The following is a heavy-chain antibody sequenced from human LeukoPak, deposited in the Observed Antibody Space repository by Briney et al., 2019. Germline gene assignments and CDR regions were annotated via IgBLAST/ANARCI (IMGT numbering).Heavy chain of an antibody. V-gene: IGHV4-59*08. CDR3: ARGRRRDYDILTGYSRDNWFDP. J-gene: IGHJ5*02. CDR1: GGSISSYY. Sequence: SETLSLTCTVSGGSISSYYWSWIRQPPGRGLEWIGYIYYSGSTNYNPSLKSRVTISVGTSKNQFSLKLSSVTAADTAVYYCARGRRRDYDILTGYSRDNWFDPWGQGTLVTVSS. D-gene: IGHD3-9*01. CDR2: IYYSGST.